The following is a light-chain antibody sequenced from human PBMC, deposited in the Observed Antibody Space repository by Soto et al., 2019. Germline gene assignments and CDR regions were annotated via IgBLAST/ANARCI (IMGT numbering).Light chain of an antibody. Sequence: DIQMTHSPSTLSGSVGDRVTITCRASQTISSWLAWYQQKPGKAPKLLIYKASTLKSGVPSRFSGRRSGTEFTLTISSLQPDDFATYYCQHYNGFSWTFGQGTKVDIK. CDR1: QTISSW. J-gene: IGKJ1*01. CDR2: KAS. CDR3: QHYNGFSWT. V-gene: IGKV1-5*03.